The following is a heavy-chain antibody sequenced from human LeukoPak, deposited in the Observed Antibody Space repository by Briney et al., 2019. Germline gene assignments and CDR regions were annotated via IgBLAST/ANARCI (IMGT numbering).Heavy chain of an antibody. V-gene: IGHV3-30*03. Sequence: GGSLRLSCVGSGFSLNEYGIHWVRQAPGKGLEWVAVVSYDGGHKYYADSVKGRFTISRDTSSDTVSLQMNSLRVEDAAVYDCARDRINMMVLGHDSGLDFWGQGTLVTVSS. CDR3: ARDRINMMVLGHDSGLDF. CDR1: GFSLNEYG. D-gene: IGHD3-22*01. CDR2: VSYDGGHK. J-gene: IGHJ4*02.